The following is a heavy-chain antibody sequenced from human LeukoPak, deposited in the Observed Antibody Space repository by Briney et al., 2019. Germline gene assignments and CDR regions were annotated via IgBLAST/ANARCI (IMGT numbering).Heavy chain of an antibody. CDR3: ARTSIAARRANAFDI. D-gene: IGHD6-6*01. CDR1: GFSISSGGYS. V-gene: IGHV4-30-2*01. Sequence: PSETLSLTCTVSGFSISSGGYSWSWLRPPPGKGLEWIGYIYHSGSTYYNPSLKCRVTISVDRSKNQFSLKLSSVTAADTAVYYCARTSIAARRANAFDIWGQGTMVTVSS. CDR2: IYHSGST. J-gene: IGHJ3*02.